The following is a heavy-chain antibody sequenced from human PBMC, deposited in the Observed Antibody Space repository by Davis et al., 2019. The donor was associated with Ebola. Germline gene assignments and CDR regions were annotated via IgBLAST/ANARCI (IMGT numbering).Heavy chain of an antibody. CDR3: GRPHIDYWNGYVPFDL. CDR1: RGTFSNYA. V-gene: IGHV1-69*06. Sequence: SSVPVSCMASRGTFSNYAISWVRQPPGQGLEWLGGIIPISATAKYAQRVQGRVTFTADKSTNTAYMELSSLRSEDTAVYYCGRPHIDYWNGYVPFDLWGQGTLVTVSS. D-gene: IGHD3-3*01. J-gene: IGHJ4*02. CDR2: IIPISATA.